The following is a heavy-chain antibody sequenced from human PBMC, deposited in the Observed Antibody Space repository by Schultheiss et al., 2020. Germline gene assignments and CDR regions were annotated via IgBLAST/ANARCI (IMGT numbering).Heavy chain of an antibody. J-gene: IGHJ6*04. D-gene: IGHD2-8*01. CDR3: ARLMVSRGSYYYYGMDV. CDR1: GGSFSGYY. V-gene: IGHV4-34*09. CDR2: IYYSGST. Sequence: SETLSLTCAVYGGSFSGYYWSWIRQPPGKGLEWIGYIYYSGSTYYNPSLKSRVTISVDTSKNQFSLKLSSVTAADTAVYYCARLMVSRGSYYYYGMDVWGKGTTVTGSS.